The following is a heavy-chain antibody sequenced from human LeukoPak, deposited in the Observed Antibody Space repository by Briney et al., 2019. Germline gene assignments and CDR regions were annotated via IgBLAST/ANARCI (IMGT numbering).Heavy chain of an antibody. CDR3: AKDYSSGWYYFDY. J-gene: IGHJ4*02. V-gene: IGHV3-30*02. CDR1: GFTFSSYG. Sequence: GGSLRLSCAASGFTFSSYGMHWVRQAPGKGLEWVAFIRYDGSNKYYADSVKGRFTISRDNSKNTLYLQMNSLRAEDTAVYNCAKDYSSGWYYFDYWGQGTLVTVSS. D-gene: IGHD6-19*01. CDR2: IRYDGSNK.